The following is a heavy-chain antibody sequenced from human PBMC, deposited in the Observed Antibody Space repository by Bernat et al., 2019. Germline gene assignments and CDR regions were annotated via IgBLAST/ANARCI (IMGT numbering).Heavy chain of an antibody. V-gene: IGHV3-23*01. CDR1: GFTFSSYV. J-gene: IGHJ5*02. Sequence: EVQLLESGGGLVQPGGSLRLSCAASGFTFSSYVMNWVRQAPGEGLEWVSAISVGGGTTYYAGSVKGRFTIARDNSRNTVFLQMNSLRAEDTAVYYCAKAAEYSSSWRLGPWGQGTLVTVSS. D-gene: IGHD6-13*01. CDR2: ISVGGGTT. CDR3: AKAAEYSSSWRLGP.